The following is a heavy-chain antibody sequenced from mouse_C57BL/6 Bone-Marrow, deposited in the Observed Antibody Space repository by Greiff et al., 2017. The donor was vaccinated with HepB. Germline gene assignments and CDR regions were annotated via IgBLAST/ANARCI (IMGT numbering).Heavy chain of an antibody. Sequence: QVHVKQSGAELVKPGASVKMSCKASGYTFTSYWITWVKQRPGQGLEWIGDIYPGSGSTNYNEKFKSKATLTVDTSSSTAYMQLSSLTSEDSAVFYCASRGYYGSSYPLFDYWGQGTTLTVSS. J-gene: IGHJ2*01. CDR2: IYPGSGST. V-gene: IGHV1-55*01. D-gene: IGHD1-1*01. CDR3: ASRGYYGSSYPLFDY. CDR1: GYTFTSYW.